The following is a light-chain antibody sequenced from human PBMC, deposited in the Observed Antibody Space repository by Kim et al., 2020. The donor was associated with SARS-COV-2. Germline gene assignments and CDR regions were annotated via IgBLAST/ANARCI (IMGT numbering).Light chain of an antibody. V-gene: IGKV4-1*01. Sequence: DIVMTQSPDSLAVSLGERATINCKSSQSVLKSSNNKNSLAWYQQKPGQPPNLLIYWASTRESGVPDRFSGSGSGTDFTLTISSLQAEDVAVYYCQQYYTLPLTFGGGTKLEIK. CDR2: WAS. CDR3: QQYYTLPLT. J-gene: IGKJ4*01. CDR1: QSVLKSSNNKNS.